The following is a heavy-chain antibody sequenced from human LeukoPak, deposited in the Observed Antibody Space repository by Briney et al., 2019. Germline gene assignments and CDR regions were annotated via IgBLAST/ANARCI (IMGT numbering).Heavy chain of an antibody. CDR1: GFTFSSYA. Sequence: GGSLRLSCAASGFTFSSYAMHWVRQAPGKGLEWVAVISYDGSNKYYADSVKGRFTISRDNSKNTLYLQMNSLRAEDTAVYYCAKRHSSGRVDYWGQGTLVTVSS. J-gene: IGHJ4*02. CDR3: AKRHSSGRVDY. D-gene: IGHD6-19*01. V-gene: IGHV3-30-3*02. CDR2: ISYDGSNK.